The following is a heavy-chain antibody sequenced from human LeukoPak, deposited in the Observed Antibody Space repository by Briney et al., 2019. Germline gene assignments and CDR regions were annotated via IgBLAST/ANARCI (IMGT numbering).Heavy chain of an antibody. Sequence: SQTLSLTCTVSGGSISSGSYYWSWIRQPAGKRLEWIGTIFHSGNTYYNPSLKSRVTISVATSKNQFSLKLSSVTAADTAVYFCARVGSLRWYSYYLDVWGKGTTVTVSS. CDR1: GGSISSGSYY. V-gene: IGHV4-61*02. D-gene: IGHD1-26*01. CDR3: ARVGSLRWYSYYLDV. CDR2: IFHSGNT. J-gene: IGHJ6*03.